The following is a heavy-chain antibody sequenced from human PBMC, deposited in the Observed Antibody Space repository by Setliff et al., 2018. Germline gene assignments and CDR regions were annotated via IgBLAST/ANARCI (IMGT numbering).Heavy chain of an antibody. J-gene: IGHJ3*02. CDR2: IYTSGST. V-gene: IGHV4-4*07. CDR3: ARDYYDSSGYYLFAFDI. Sequence: KPSETLSLTCTVSGGSISSYYWSWIRQPAGKGLEWIGRIYTSGSTNYNLSLKSRITMSVDTSKNQSSLKLSSVTAADTAMYYCARDYYDSSGYYLFAFDIWGQGTMVTVSS. D-gene: IGHD3-22*01. CDR1: GGSISSYY.